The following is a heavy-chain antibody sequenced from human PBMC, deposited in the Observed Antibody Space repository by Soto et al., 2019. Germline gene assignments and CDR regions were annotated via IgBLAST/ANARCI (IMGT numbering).Heavy chain of an antibody. J-gene: IGHJ6*02. CDR2: IYYSGST. V-gene: IGHV4-39*01. D-gene: IGHD3-3*01. Sequence: XTLSLPCTVSGGSLSSSRYDWGWIRQPPGKGLEWIGIIYYSGSTYYNPSLKSRVTICVDTYKNQFSLKLSSVTAADTAVYYCARNGYYDFWSGYYAARSENYGMDVWGQGTTGTVSS. CDR1: GGSLSSSRYD. CDR3: ARNGYYDFWSGYYAARSENYGMDV.